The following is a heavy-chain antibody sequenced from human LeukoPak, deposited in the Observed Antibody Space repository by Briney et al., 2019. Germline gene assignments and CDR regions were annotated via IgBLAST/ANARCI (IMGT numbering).Heavy chain of an antibody. CDR2: ISCSGTT. CDR1: GGSISGYN. V-gene: IGHV4-59*08. D-gene: IGHD4-23*01. Sequence: SSETLSLTCIVSGGSISGYNWGWIRQPPGKGLEWIGYISCSGTTNYNPSLKSRLNLSVDKYKNQVSLRLRSVTAADTAVYYCARRDYGGNLPYAFDIWGQGTLVTVSS. J-gene: IGHJ3*02. CDR3: ARRDYGGNLPYAFDI.